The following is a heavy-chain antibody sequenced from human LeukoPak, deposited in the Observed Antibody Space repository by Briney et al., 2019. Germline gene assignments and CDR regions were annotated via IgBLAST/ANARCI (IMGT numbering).Heavy chain of an antibody. V-gene: IGHV3-23*01. CDR3: AKGRALEVVAAFNY. CDR2: ISASGANT. Sequence: PGGSLRLSCAASGFTFSSYAMSWVRQAPGKGLEWVSAISASGANTYYADSVKGRFTISRDYSKNTVYLQMNSLRAGDTAVYYCAKGRALEVVAAFNYWGQGTVVTGSS. J-gene: IGHJ4*02. CDR1: GFTFSSYA. D-gene: IGHD2-15*01.